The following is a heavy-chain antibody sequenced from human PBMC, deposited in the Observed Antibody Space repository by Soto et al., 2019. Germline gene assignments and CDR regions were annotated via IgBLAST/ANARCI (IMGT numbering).Heavy chain of an antibody. J-gene: IGHJ4*01. CDR1: GFTFNSLG. CDR2: ISGEGGVQ. Sequence: QVLLVDSGGGVVQPGRSLRLSCEASGFTFNSLGMHWVRQPPGAGLEWVAAISGEGGVQTYADSVKGRFIICRDNSKNTLYVQMDSLRAEDTALDYRVKERAWFDACDYWGHGTLVTVSS. CDR3: VKERAWFDACDY. D-gene: IGHD3-9*01. V-gene: IGHV3-30*18.